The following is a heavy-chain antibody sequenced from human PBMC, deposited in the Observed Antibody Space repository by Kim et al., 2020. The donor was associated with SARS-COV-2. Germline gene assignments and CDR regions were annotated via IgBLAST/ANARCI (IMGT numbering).Heavy chain of an antibody. CDR3: AKDDTTVTTQRGYNWFDP. V-gene: IGHV3-23*01. J-gene: IGHJ5*02. D-gene: IGHD4-17*01. Sequence: KGRFTISRDNSKNTLYLQMNSLRAEDTAVYYCAKDDTTVTTQRGYNWFDPWGQGTLVTVSS.